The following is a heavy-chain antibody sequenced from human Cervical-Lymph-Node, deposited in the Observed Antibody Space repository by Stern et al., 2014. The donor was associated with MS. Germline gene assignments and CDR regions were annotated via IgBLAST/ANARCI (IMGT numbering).Heavy chain of an antibody. J-gene: IGHJ5*02. CDR1: GGTFNSYA. Sequence: EQLEESGAEVKKPGSSGKVSCKAFGGTFNSYAISWVRQAPGQGLEWMGGIIPLFGTANYAQKYRGRVTITADKSTSTFYMELRSLRSEDTAVYYCASDIAVTGISPWGQGTLVTVSS. CDR2: IIPLFGTA. D-gene: IGHD6-19*01. CDR3: ASDIAVTGISP. V-gene: IGHV1-69*06.